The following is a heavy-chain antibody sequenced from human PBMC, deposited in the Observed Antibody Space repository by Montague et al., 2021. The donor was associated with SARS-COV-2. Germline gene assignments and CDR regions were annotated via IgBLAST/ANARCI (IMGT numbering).Heavy chain of an antibody. J-gene: IGHJ4*02. D-gene: IGHD5-12*01. Sequence: SVKVSCKASGYSFMSYGISWVRQAPGQGLEGMGWISAYSGDTIYAQKFQGRVTMTTDTSTSAAYMELRSLRSDDTAVYCCARAREWLRGGGLCDYWGQGTLVTVSS. CDR3: ARAREWLRGGGLCDY. CDR1: GYSFMSYG. V-gene: IGHV1-18*01. CDR2: ISAYSGDT.